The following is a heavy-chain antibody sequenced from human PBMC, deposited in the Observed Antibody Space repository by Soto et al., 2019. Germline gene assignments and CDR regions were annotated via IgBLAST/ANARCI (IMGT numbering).Heavy chain of an antibody. CDR1: GGSISSGGYY. J-gene: IGHJ4*02. V-gene: IGHV4-31*03. CDR3: ARALSSSKESFDY. CDR2: IYYSGST. D-gene: IGHD6-6*01. Sequence: TSETLSLTCTVSGGSISSGGYYWSWIRQHPGKGLEWIGYIYYSGSTYYNPSLKSRVTISVDTSKNQFSLKLSSVTAADTAVYYCARALSSSKESFDYWGQGTLVTVSS.